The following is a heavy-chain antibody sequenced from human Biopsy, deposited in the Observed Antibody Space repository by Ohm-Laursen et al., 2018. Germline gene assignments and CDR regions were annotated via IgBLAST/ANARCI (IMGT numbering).Heavy chain of an antibody. V-gene: IGHV3-11*01. D-gene: IGHD4-23*01. Sequence: SLRLSCAASGFSFSDHHMRWIRQAPGRGLEWVSYISGGGTIYYGDSMKGRVTISRDNAKNSLYLQMPSLRAEDTAVYYCARDTRWSPYSMDVWGQGTTVTVSS. CDR2: ISGGGTI. J-gene: IGHJ6*02. CDR3: ARDTRWSPYSMDV. CDR1: GFSFSDHH.